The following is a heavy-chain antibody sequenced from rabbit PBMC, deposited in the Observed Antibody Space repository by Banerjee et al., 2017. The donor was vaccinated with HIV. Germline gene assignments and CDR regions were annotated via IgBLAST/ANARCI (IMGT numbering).Heavy chain of an antibody. CDR2: IDTGDDST. J-gene: IGHJ4*01. CDR3: ARDAGSSYYSNYFNL. CDR1: GVSFSGDSY. D-gene: IGHD8-1*01. Sequence: QSLEESGGDLVKPGASLTLTCIASGVSFSGDSYMCWVRQAPGKGLEWIGCIDTGDDSTYYASWVNGRFTISRSTSLNTVDLKMTSLTAADTATYFCARDAGSSYYSNYFNLWGPGTLVTVS. V-gene: IGHV1S43*01.